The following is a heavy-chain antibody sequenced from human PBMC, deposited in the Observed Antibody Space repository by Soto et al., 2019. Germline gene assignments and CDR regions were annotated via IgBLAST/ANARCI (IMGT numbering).Heavy chain of an antibody. CDR2: IRSKAYGGTT. J-gene: IGHJ6*02. D-gene: IGHD2-15*01. CDR3: TRDLGYCSGGSCYPWYYYYGMDV. V-gene: IGHV3-49*03. Sequence: TVGSLRLPCTASGVTIGDFGSSWIRQTPGKGLEWVGFIRSKAYGGTTEYAASVKGRFTISRDDSKSIAYLQMNSLKTEDTAVYYCTRDLGYCSGGSCYPWYYYYGMDVWGQGTTVTV. CDR1: GVTIGDFG.